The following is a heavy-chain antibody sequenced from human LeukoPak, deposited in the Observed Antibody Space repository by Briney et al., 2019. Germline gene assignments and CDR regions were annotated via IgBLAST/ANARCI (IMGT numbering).Heavy chain of an antibody. V-gene: IGHV4-39*01. D-gene: IGHD1-26*01. CDR3: ARRTSNPVGAIDY. CDR2: ISYSGT. Sequence: SETLSLTCTVSGGSISISNYYWGWIRQPPGRGLEWIGSISYSGTYYNPSLKSRLTISVDTSKNHFSLNLRSVTAADTAVYYCARRTSNPVGAIDYWGQGTLVTVSS. J-gene: IGHJ4*02. CDR1: GGSISISNYY.